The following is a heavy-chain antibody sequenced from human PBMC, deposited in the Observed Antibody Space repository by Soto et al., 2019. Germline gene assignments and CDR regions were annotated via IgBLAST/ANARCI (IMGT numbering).Heavy chain of an antibody. V-gene: IGHV1-3*04. CDR3: ARDYTSSYNYDSSNYGYFDF. D-gene: IGHD3-22*01. CDR2: INTGNGNT. Sequence: GASVKVSCKASGYTFTSYAMHWVRQAPGQRLEWMAWINTGNGNTKYSQKFQGRVTITRDTSASTAYMELSSLRSEDSAVYYCARDYTSSYNYDSSNYGYFDFWGLGTLVTVSS. J-gene: IGHJ4*02. CDR1: GYTFTSYA.